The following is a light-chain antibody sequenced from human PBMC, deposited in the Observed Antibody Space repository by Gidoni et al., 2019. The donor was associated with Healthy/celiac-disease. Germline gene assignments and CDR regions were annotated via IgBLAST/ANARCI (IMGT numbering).Light chain of an antibody. V-gene: IGKV1-5*03. J-gene: IGKJ1*01. CDR2: TAS. Sequence: DIQMTQSPSTLSASVGDRVTITCRASQSISSWLAWYQQKPGKAPNLLIHTASSLESGVPSRFSGSGSGTEFTLTISSLQPDDFATYYCQQYNSYPWTFGQGTKVEIK. CDR3: QQYNSYPWT. CDR1: QSISSW.